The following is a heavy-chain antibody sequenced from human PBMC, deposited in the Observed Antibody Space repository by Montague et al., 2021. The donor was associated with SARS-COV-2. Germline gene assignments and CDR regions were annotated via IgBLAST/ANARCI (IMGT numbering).Heavy chain of an antibody. Sequence: SETLSLTCAVSGGSINYYYLSWIRQSPGKGLEWIGYINYSGTTNYNPSLQSRITLSVYSSTTKFSLRLNSVTAAATAVYFCARTTQLYLASSYYSVMDVWGQGATVTVSS. J-gene: IGHJ6*02. CDR3: ARTTQLYLASSYYSVMDV. V-gene: IGHV4-59*08. CDR2: INYSGTT. D-gene: IGHD2-8*01. CDR1: GGSINYYY.